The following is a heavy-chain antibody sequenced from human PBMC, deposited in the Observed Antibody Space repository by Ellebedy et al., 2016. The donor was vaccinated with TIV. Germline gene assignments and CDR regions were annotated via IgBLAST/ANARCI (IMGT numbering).Heavy chain of an antibody. V-gene: IGHV4-31*03. CDR2: IYSGGST. J-gene: IGHJ4*02. CDR1: GASISSGPYY. Sequence: SETLSLTXTVSGASISSGPYYWNWIRQHPGKGLEWIGYIYSGGSTYYSPSLKSRVTISLDTSKNQFSLKLTSVTAADTAVYYCARGIEQWLTYWGQGTLVTVPS. D-gene: IGHD6-19*01. CDR3: ARGIEQWLTY.